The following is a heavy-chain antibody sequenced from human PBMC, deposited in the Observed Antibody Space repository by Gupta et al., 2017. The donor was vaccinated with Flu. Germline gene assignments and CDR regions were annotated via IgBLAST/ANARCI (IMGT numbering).Heavy chain of an antibody. V-gene: IGHV3-23*01. J-gene: IGHJ6*02. CDR1: GFTFSSYA. Sequence: EVQLLESGGGLVKPGGSLRLSCAASGFTFSSYALSWVRQAPGKGLEWVSTITATGGSKYYADSVKGRFTISRDNSKNTVYLQMNSLRAEDTAVHYCAKSRAAGTRNYNSYGMDVWGQGTTVTVSS. CDR3: AKSRAAGTRNYNSYGMDV. D-gene: IGHD6-13*01. CDR2: ITATGGSK.